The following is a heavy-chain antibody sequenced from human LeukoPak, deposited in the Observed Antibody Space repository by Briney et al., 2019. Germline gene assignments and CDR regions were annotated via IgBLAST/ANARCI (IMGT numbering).Heavy chain of an antibody. J-gene: IGHJ4*02. Sequence: GGSLRLSCAASGFTFRSYWMHWVRHAPGKGLVWVSRISPDGTSKSYADFVKGRFTISRDNAKNTLSLQMNSLRAEDTGLYYCARADGSHYGLKDYWGQGTLVTVSS. CDR2: ISPDGTSK. V-gene: IGHV3-74*01. CDR3: ARADGSHYGLKDY. CDR1: GFTFRSYW. D-gene: IGHD1-26*01.